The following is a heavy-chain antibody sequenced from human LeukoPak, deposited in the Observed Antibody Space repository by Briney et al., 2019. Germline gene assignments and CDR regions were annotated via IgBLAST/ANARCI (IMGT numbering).Heavy chain of an antibody. D-gene: IGHD1-20*01. CDR1: GFTFSSYS. Sequence: GGSLRLSCAASGFTFSSYSMNWVRQAPGKGLEWVSYISSSSSTIYYADSVKGRFTISRDNAKNSLYLQMNSLRAEDTAVYYCARDKNNWNDPYYYYYMDVWGKGTTVTVSS. CDR3: ARDKNNWNDPYYYYYMDV. CDR2: ISSSSSTI. V-gene: IGHV3-48*01. J-gene: IGHJ6*03.